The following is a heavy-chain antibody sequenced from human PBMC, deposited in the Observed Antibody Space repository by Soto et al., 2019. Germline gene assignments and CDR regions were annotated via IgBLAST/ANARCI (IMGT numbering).Heavy chain of an antibody. J-gene: IGHJ6*01. CDR2: ISAYNGNT. Sequence: ASVKVSCKASGYTFTSYGISWVRQAPGQGXEWMGWISAYNGNTNYAQKLQGRVTMTTDTSTSTAYMELRSLRSDDTAVYYCARDFIPYYYDSSGYTPPYYYGMDVWGQGTTVTVSS. V-gene: IGHV1-18*01. CDR3: ARDFIPYYYDSSGYTPPYYYGMDV. D-gene: IGHD3-22*01. CDR1: GYTFTSYG.